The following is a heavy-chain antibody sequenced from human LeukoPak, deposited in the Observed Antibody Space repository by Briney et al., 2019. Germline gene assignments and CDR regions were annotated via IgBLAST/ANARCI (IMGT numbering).Heavy chain of an antibody. D-gene: IGHD3-3*01. CDR3: ARDGRRITPIA. Sequence: PSETLSLTCTVSGGSISSGDYYWGWIRQPPGKGLEWIGYIYNSGNTYYNPSPKSRVTISGDTSKNQLSLKLTSVTAADTALYYCARDGRRITPIAWGQGTLVTVSS. CDR1: GGSISSGDYY. CDR2: IYNSGNT. V-gene: IGHV4-30-4*08. J-gene: IGHJ4*02.